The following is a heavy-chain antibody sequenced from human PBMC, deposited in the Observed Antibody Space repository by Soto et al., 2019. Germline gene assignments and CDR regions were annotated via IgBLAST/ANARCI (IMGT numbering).Heavy chain of an antibody. CDR3: ARQGYCSTTACYAVDY. Sequence: GESLKISCKGSGYTFTSYWIGWVRQMPVKGLEWMGIIYPGDSNTRYSPSFQGQVTISADKSISTAYLQWSSLKATDTAMYFCARQGYCSTTACYAVDYWGQGTLVTVSS. D-gene: IGHD2-2*01. V-gene: IGHV5-51*01. CDR1: GYTFTSYW. CDR2: IYPGDSNT. J-gene: IGHJ4*02.